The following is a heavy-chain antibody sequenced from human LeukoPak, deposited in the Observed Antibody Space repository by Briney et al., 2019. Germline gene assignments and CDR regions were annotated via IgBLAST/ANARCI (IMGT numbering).Heavy chain of an antibody. V-gene: IGHV1-2*02. J-gene: IGHJ3*02. CDR3: ARASPLLGAFDI. Sequence: ASVKVSCKASGYTFTGYYMHWVRQAPGQGLEWMGWINPNSGGTNYAQKFQGRVTMTRDTSISTAYMELSRLRSDDTAVYYCARASPLLGAFDIWGQGTMVTVSS. CDR1: GYTFTGYY. CDR2: INPNSGGT. D-gene: IGHD3-10*01.